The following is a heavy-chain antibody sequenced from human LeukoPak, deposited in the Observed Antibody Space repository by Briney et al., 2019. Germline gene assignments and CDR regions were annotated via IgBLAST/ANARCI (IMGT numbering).Heavy chain of an antibody. CDR2: MKQDGSEK. Sequence: GGSLRLSCAASGFTFSAYWMSWVRQTPGEGLEWVAHMKQDGSEKNYVDSVKGRFTISRDNAKDSLLLQMDGLRAEDTAVYYCAGDKMTGDSYFDYWGQGILVTVSS. CDR1: GFTFSAYW. V-gene: IGHV3-7*01. J-gene: IGHJ4*02. CDR3: AGDKMTGDSYFDY. D-gene: IGHD7-27*01.